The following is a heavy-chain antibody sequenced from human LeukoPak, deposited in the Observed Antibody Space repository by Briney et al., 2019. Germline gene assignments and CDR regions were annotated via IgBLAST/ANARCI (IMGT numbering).Heavy chain of an antibody. J-gene: IGHJ4*02. CDR2: IIPIFGTA. D-gene: IGHD3-9*01. CDR1: GGTFSSHA. V-gene: IGHV1-69*06. CDR3: ARGARNYDILTGFDY. Sequence: ASVKVSCKASGGTFSSHAISWVRQAPGQGLEWMGGIIPIFGTANYAQKFQGRVTITADKSTSTAYMELSSLRSEDTAVYYCARGARNYDILTGFDYWGQGTLVTVSS.